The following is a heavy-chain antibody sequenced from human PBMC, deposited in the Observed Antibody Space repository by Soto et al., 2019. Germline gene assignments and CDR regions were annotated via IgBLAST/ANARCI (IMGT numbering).Heavy chain of an antibody. CDR3: AKITERLLWFGELLSPDY. CDR2: ISGSGGST. CDR1: GFTFSSYA. J-gene: IGHJ4*02. D-gene: IGHD3-10*01. V-gene: IGHV3-23*01. Sequence: EVPLLESGGGLVQPGGSLRLSCAASGFTFSSYAMSWVRQAPGKGLEWVSAISGSGGSTYYADSVKGRFTISRDNSKNTLYLQMNSLRAEDTAVYYCAKITERLLWFGELLSPDYWGQGTLVTVSS.